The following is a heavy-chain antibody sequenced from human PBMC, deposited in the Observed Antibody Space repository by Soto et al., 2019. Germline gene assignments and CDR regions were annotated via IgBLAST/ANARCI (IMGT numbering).Heavy chain of an antibody. Sequence: EVQLVESGGGLVTPGGSLRLSCVASGFTFNNVWMTWVRQAPGKGLEWVGHIKGEPDGGTTDYAAPVKGRFTISRDDSKNTLFLQMSSLKTADTGVYYCTTGPLPAMARGEGYFAYCGQGTLVTVSS. D-gene: IGHD5-18*01. CDR3: TTGPLPAMARGEGYFAY. J-gene: IGHJ4*02. V-gene: IGHV3-15*01. CDR2: IKGEPDGGTT. CDR1: GFTFNNVW.